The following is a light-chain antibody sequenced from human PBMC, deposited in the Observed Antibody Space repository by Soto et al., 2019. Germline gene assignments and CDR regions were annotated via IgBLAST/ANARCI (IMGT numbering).Light chain of an antibody. V-gene: IGKV3D-20*02. CDR2: GAS. J-gene: IGKJ5*01. Sequence: IVLTQSPATLSLSPGERATLSCRTSQSVSSSYLAWYQQKPGQAPRLLIYGASSRATGIPGRFSGSGSGTDFTLTISRLEPEDFAVYYCQQRSSWPITFGQGTRLEIK. CDR3: QQRSSWPIT. CDR1: QSVSSSY.